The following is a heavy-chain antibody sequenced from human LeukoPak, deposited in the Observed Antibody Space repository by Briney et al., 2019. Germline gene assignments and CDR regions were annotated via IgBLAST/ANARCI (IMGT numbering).Heavy chain of an antibody. CDR2: INHSGST. D-gene: IGHD6-13*01. V-gene: IGHV4-34*01. J-gene: IGHJ5*02. CDR3: ARGAYSSSWYLRVWFDP. CDR1: GGSFSGYY. Sequence: SETLSLTCAVYGGSFSGYYWSWIRQPPGKGLEWIGEINHSGSTNYNPSLKSRVTISVDTSKNQFSPKLSSVTAADTAVYYCARGAYSSSWYLRVWFDPWGQGTLVTVSS.